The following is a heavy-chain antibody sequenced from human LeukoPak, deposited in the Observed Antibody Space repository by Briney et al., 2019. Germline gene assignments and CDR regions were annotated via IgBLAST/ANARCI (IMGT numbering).Heavy chain of an antibody. J-gene: IGHJ4*02. V-gene: IGHV4-34*01. Sequence: SETLSLTCAVYGGSFSGYYWSWIRQPPGKGLEWIWEINHSGSTNYNPSLKSRVTISVDTSRNQFSLKLSSVTAADTAVYYCARGLELTKQQLESFIGYYFDYWGQGTLVTVSS. CDR1: GGSFSGYY. CDR2: INHSGST. D-gene: IGHD6-13*01. CDR3: ARGLELTKQQLESFIGYYFDY.